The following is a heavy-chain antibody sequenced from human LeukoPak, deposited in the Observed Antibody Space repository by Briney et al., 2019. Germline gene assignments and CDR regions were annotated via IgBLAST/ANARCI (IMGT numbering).Heavy chain of an antibody. CDR3: ARGRDYGDYLYYFDY. CDR1: GGSISSYY. V-gene: IGHV4-4*07. D-gene: IGHD4-17*01. Sequence: KPSETLSLTCTVSGGSISSYYWSWIRQPAGKGLEWIGRIYTSGSTNYNPYLKSRVTMSVDTSKNQFSLKLSSVTAADTAVYYCARGRDYGDYLYYFDYWGQGTLVTVSS. CDR2: IYTSGST. J-gene: IGHJ4*02.